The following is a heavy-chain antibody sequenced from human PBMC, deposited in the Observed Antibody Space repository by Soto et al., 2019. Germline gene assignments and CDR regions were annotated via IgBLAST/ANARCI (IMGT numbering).Heavy chain of an antibody. CDR3: ARVGVAEIHYYYYGMDV. J-gene: IGHJ6*02. Sequence: QVQLVESGGGVVQPGRSLRLSCAASGFTFSSYAMHWVRQAPGKGLEWVAVISYDGSNKYYADSVKGRFTISRDNSKNTLYLQMNSLRAEDTAVYYCARVGVAEIHYYYYGMDVWGQGTTVTVSS. CDR1: GFTFSSYA. CDR2: ISYDGSNK. V-gene: IGHV3-30-3*01. D-gene: IGHD6-13*01.